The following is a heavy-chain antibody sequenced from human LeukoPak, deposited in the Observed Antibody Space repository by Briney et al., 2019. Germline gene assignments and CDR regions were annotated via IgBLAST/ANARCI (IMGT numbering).Heavy chain of an antibody. V-gene: IGHV1-18*01. CDR1: GYTFTSYG. CDR2: ISAYNGNT. J-gene: IGHJ2*01. CDR3: ASSGGAYCGGDCYSPYFDL. Sequence: ASVKVSCKASGYTFTSYGISWVRQAPGQGLEWMGWISAYNGNTNYAQKFQGRVTMTGDTSISTAYMELSRLRSDDTAVYYCASSGGAYCGGDCYSPYFDLWGRGTLVTVSS. D-gene: IGHD2-21*02.